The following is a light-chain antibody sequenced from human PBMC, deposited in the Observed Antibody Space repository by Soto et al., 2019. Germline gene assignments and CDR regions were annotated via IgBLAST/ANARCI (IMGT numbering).Light chain of an antibody. J-gene: IGKJ3*01. CDR2: DAS. CDR1: QRIRTN. V-gene: IGKV3-15*01. CDR3: QQYNSYPMT. Sequence: EIVMTQSPATLSVSPGERATLSCRASQRIRTNLAWYQQKPGQAPRLLIYDASTRATGIPARFSGSGSGTEFTLTISSLQSEDFAVYYCQQYNSYPMTFGPGTKVDIK.